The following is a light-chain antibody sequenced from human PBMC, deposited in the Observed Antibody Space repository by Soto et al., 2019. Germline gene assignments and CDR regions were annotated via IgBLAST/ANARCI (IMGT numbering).Light chain of an antibody. CDR2: GAS. J-gene: IGKJ5*01. CDR3: QQYNHWPPIT. CDR1: QSVGSN. V-gene: IGKV3-15*01. Sequence: EVVLTQSPGTLSLSPGEIATLSFSASQSVGSNVAWYQQKPGQGPRLLIYGASSRATGIPARVSGSGSGTEFTLTISSLQSEDFALYYCQQYNHWPPITFGPGTRLEIK.